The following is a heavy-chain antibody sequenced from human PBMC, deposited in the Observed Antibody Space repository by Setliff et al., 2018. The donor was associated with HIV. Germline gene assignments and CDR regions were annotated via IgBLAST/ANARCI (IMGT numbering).Heavy chain of an antibody. CDR3: ARENGDCSGGACYFMLDS. Sequence: SETLSLTCTVSGGSISSSSYYWGWIRQPPGKGLEWIGYVHYSGTTNYNPSLKSRVTISVDASNNQFSLELRSMTAADTAVYYCARENGDCSGGACYFMLDSWGQGTRVTVSS. V-gene: IGHV4-61*01. CDR2: VHYSGTT. J-gene: IGHJ4*02. CDR1: GGSISSSSYY. D-gene: IGHD2-15*01.